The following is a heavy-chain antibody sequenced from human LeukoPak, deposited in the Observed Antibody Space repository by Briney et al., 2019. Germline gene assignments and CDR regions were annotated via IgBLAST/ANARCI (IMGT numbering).Heavy chain of an antibody. Sequence: GGSLRLSCAASGLTFDDYGMSWVRQAPGKGLEWVSYISSSGSTIYYADSVKGRFTISRGNAKNSLYLQMNSLRAEDTAVYYCARGGSSGYNMDYWGQGNPGHRLL. CDR1: GLTFDDYG. V-gene: IGHV3-11*01. CDR3: ARGGSSGYNMDY. D-gene: IGHD3-22*01. J-gene: IGHJ4*02. CDR2: ISSSGSTI.